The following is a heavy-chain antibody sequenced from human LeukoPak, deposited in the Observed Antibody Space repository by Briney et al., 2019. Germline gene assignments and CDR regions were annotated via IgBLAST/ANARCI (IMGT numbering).Heavy chain of an antibody. CDR1: GFTFSSYA. CDR3: ARYYGSGSYENY. J-gene: IGHJ4*02. D-gene: IGHD3-10*01. V-gene: IGHV4-39*01. Sequence: GSLRLSCAASGFTFSSYAMSWVRQPPGKGLEWIGSIYYSGSTYYNPSLKSRVTISVDTSKNQFSLKLSSVTAADTAVYYCARYYGSGSYENYWGQGTLVTVSS. CDR2: IYYSGST.